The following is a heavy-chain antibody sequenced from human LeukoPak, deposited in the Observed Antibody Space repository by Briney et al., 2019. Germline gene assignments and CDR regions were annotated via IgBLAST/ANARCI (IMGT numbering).Heavy chain of an antibody. D-gene: IGHD3-22*01. Sequence: ASVKFSCKASGYTFTSYGISWVRQAPGQGLEWMGWISAYNGNTNYAQKLQGRVTMTTDTSTSTAYMELRSLRSDDTAVYYCARVITMIVLNDYWGQGTLVTVSS. CDR3: ARVITMIVLNDY. CDR1: GYTFTSYG. V-gene: IGHV1-18*01. J-gene: IGHJ4*02. CDR2: ISAYNGNT.